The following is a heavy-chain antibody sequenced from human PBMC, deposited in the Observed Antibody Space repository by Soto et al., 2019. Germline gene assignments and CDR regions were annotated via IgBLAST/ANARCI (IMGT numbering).Heavy chain of an antibody. CDR1: GGSISSGGYY. CDR2: IYYSGST. CDR3: ARDRGSGYDPYYYYYGMDV. D-gene: IGHD5-12*01. Sequence: PSETLSLTCTVSGGSISSGGYYWSWIRQHPGKGLEWIGYIYYSGSTYYNPSLKSRVTISVDTSKNQFSLKLSSVTAADTAVYYCARDRGSGYDPYYYYYGMDVWGQGTTVTVSS. V-gene: IGHV4-31*03. J-gene: IGHJ6*02.